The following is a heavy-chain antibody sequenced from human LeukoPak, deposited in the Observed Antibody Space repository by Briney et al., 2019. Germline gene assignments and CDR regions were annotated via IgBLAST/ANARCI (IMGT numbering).Heavy chain of an antibody. Sequence: GGSLRLSCAASGFTFSNYAMSWVRQAPGKGLEWVSAISGSGSSTYYADSVKGRFTISRDNSKNTLYLQMNSLRAEDTAVYYCAKDKVVPAATFDYWGQGTLVTVSS. CDR3: AKDKVVPAATFDY. V-gene: IGHV3-23*01. D-gene: IGHD2-2*01. CDR2: ISGSGSST. J-gene: IGHJ4*02. CDR1: GFTFSNYA.